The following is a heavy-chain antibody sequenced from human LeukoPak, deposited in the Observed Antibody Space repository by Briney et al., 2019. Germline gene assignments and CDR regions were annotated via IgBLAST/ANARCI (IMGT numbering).Heavy chain of an antibody. CDR2: ISSSSSYI. D-gene: IGHD6-13*01. Sequence: PGGSLRLSCAASGFTFSSDSMNWVRQAPGKGLEWVSSISSSSSYIYYADSVKGRFTISRDTAKNSLYLQMNSLRAEDTAVYYCARDFSAAGTLLWFDPWGQGTLVTVSS. V-gene: IGHV3-21*01. CDR1: GFTFSSDS. CDR3: ARDFSAAGTLLWFDP. J-gene: IGHJ5*02.